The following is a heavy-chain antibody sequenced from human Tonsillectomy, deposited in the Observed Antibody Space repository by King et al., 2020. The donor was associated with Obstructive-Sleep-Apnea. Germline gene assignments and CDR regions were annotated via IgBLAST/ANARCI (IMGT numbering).Heavy chain of an antibody. Sequence: QLQESGPGLVKPSETLSLTCTVSGGSISSYYWSWIRQPPGKGLEWIGYIYYSGSTNYNPSLKSRVTISVDTSKNQFSLKLSSVTAADTAVYYCARVGYSSGHEYFQHWGQGTLVTVSS. CDR1: GGSISSYY. D-gene: IGHD6-19*01. V-gene: IGHV4-59*08. J-gene: IGHJ1*01. CDR3: ARVGYSSGHEYFQH. CDR2: IYYSGST.